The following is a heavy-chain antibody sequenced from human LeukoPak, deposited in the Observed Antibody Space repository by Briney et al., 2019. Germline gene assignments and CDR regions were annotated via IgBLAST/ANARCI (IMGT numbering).Heavy chain of an antibody. J-gene: IGHJ6*02. Sequence: ASVKVSCKASGGTFSSYAVSWVRQAPGQGLEWMGGIILIFGTANYAQKFQGRVTITADESTSTAYMELSSLRSEDTAVYYCARGRYSSSINSMDVWGQGTTVTVS. D-gene: IGHD6-6*01. CDR2: IILIFGTA. CDR3: ARGRYSSSINSMDV. V-gene: IGHV1-69*13. CDR1: GGTFSSYA.